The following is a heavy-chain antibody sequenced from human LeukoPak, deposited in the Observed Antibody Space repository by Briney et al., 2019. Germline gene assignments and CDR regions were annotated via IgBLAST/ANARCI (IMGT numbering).Heavy chain of an antibody. CDR3: AKSGYSRFDY. D-gene: IGHD5-24*01. J-gene: IGHJ4*02. CDR1: GFTFSNSA. Sequence: GGSLRLSCAASGFTFSNSAMSWVRQAPGMGLEWVSTISGSGGSTYDADSVKGRFTISRDNSKSTLYLQINSLRAEDTAVYYCAKSGYSRFDYWGQGTLVTVSS. V-gene: IGHV3-23*01. CDR2: ISGSGGST.